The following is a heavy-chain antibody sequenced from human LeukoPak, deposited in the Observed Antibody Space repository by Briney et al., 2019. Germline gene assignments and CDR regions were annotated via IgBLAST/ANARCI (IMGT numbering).Heavy chain of an antibody. CDR2: IYYSGNT. CDR3: ARIQYQLLRSYMDV. V-gene: IGHV4-39*01. Sequence: SETLSLTCTVSGGSISSSRYYWGWIRQSPGKSLEWIGTIYYSGNTYYNPSLKSRVNISVDTSKHQFSLKLSSVTAADTAVYYCARIQYQLLRSYMDVWGKGTTVTISS. CDR1: GGSISSSRYY. J-gene: IGHJ6*03. D-gene: IGHD2-2*01.